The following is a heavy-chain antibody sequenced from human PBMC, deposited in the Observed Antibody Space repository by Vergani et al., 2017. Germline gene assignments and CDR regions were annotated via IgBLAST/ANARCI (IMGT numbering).Heavy chain of an antibody. CDR2: IYYSGST. Sequence: QVQLQESGPGLVKPSETLSLTCTVSGGSISSYYWSWIRQPPGKGLERIGYIYYSGSTNYNPSLKSRVTISVDTSKNQFSLKLSSVTAADTAVYYCARVGYDFWSGYFPYYMDVWGKGTTVTVSS. V-gene: IGHV4-59*01. CDR3: ARVGYDFWSGYFPYYMDV. J-gene: IGHJ6*03. D-gene: IGHD3-3*01. CDR1: GGSISSYY.